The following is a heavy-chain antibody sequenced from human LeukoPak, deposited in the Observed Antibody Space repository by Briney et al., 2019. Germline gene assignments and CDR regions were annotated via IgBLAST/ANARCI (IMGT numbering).Heavy chain of an antibody. J-gene: IGHJ4*02. D-gene: IGHD4-23*01. Sequence: PSETLSLTCTVSGGSISSSSYYWSWIRQPAGKGLEWIGRIYTSGSTNYNPSLKSRVTLSQDTSKNQFYLRLTSVTAADTAVYYCARDGGGNRNSDYRGQGMLVNVSS. CDR1: GGSISSSSYY. CDR3: ARDGGGNRNSDY. CDR2: IYTSGST. V-gene: IGHV4-61*02.